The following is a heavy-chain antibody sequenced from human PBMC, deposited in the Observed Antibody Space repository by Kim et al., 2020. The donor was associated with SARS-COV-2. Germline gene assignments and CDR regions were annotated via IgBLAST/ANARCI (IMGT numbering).Heavy chain of an antibody. D-gene: IGHD3-10*01. V-gene: IGHV4-31*03. J-gene: IGHJ6*03. CDR3: ARVNPGDYMDV. CDR2: IYYSGST. CDR1: GCSISSGGYY. Sequence: SGTLSLTCTVSGCSISSGGYYWSWIRQHTGKGLEWIGYIYYSGSTYYNPSLKSRVTISVDTSKNQFSLKLSSVTAADTAVYYCARVNPGDYMDVWGKGTMVTVSS.